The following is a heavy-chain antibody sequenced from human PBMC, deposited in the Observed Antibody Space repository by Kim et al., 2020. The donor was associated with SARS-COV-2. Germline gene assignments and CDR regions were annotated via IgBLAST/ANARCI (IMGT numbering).Heavy chain of an antibody. CDR3: ARTTVTSVLDY. CDR2: INHSVST. V-gene: IGHV4-34*01. J-gene: IGHJ4*02. D-gene: IGHD4-17*01. Sequence: SETLSLTCAVYGGSFSGYYWSWIRQPPGKGLEWIGEINHSVSTNYNPSLKSRVTISVDTSKNQFSLKLSSVTAADTAVYYCARTTVTSVLDYWGQGTLVTVSS. CDR1: GGSFSGYY.